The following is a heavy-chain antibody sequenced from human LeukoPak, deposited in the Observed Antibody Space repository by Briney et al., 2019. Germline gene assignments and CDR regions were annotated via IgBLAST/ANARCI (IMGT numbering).Heavy chain of an antibody. V-gene: IGHV4-59*01. CDR1: GGSISSYY. D-gene: IGHD1-26*01. CDR2: IYYSGST. Sequence: PSETLSLTCTVSGGSISSYYWSWIRQPPGKGLEWIGYIYYSGSTNYNPSLKSRVTISVDTSKNQFSLKLSSVTAADTAVYYCAHSIVGASFFDYWGQGTLVTVSS. J-gene: IGHJ4*02. CDR3: AHSIVGASFFDY.